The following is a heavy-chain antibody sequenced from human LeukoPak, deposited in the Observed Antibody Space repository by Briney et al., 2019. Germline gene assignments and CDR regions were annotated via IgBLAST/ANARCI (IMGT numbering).Heavy chain of an antibody. CDR3: ARWYNWNEYNWFDP. D-gene: IGHD1-20*01. CDR2: IIPIFGTA. J-gene: IGHJ5*02. CDR1: VGTFSSYA. Sequence: SVKVSCKASVGTFSSYAISWVRQAPGQGLEWMGGIIPIFGTANYAQKFQGRVTITADESTSTAYMELSSLRSEDTAVYYCARWYNWNEYNWFDPWGQGTLVTVSS. V-gene: IGHV1-69*13.